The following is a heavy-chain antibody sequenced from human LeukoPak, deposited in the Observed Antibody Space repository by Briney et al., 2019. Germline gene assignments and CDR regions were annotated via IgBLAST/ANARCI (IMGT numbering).Heavy chain of an antibody. J-gene: IGHJ4*02. CDR3: ARGRPYSGGYHLDY. CDR2: IYYSGST. CDR1: GGSISSYY. Sequence: SETLSLTRTVSGGSISSYYWSWIRQPPGKTLEWIGYIYYSGSTYYNPSLKSRVTMSVDTSKDQFFLKLNSVTAADTAVYYCARGRPYSGGYHLDYWGQGTLVTVSA. V-gene: IGHV4-59*04. D-gene: IGHD1-26*01.